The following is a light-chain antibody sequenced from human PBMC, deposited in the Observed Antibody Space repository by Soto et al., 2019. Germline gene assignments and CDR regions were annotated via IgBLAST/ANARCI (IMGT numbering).Light chain of an antibody. Sequence: SLICPPPPASVTPGQRVSLSFSGSNSQNGSNTVNWYQQLPGTAPKLVIYSNNQRPSGVPDRFSGSKSGTSASLAISGLQSEDEADYSCVAWDDSLNGYVVFGGGTKVTVL. CDR3: VAWDDSLNGYVV. J-gene: IGLJ2*01. V-gene: IGLV1-44*01. CDR1: NSQNGSNT. CDR2: SNN.